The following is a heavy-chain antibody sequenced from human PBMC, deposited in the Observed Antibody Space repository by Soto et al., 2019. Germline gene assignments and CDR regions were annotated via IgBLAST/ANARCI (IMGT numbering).Heavy chain of an antibody. CDR1: GYTFTSYG. J-gene: IGHJ5*02. CDR3: ARDGYYYDSSGYYYADWFDP. V-gene: IGHV1-18*01. D-gene: IGHD3-22*01. CDR2: ISAYNGNT. Sequence: GASVKVSCKASGYTFTSYGISWVRQAPGQGLEWMGWISAYNGNTNYAQKLQGRVTMTTDTSTSTAYMELRSLRSDDTAVYYCARDGYYYDSSGYYYADWFDPWGQGTLVTVSS.